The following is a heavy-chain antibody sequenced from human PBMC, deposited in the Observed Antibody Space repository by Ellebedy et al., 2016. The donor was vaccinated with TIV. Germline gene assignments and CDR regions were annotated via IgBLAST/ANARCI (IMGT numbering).Heavy chain of an antibody. V-gene: IGHV4-4*07. Sequence: SETLSLTCTVSGGSISSYYWSWIRQPAGKGLEWIGRIYTSGSTNYNPSLKSRVTMSIDTSKNQFSLKLSSVTAADTAVYYCARRPNYGDYLPYFDYWGQGTLVTVSS. CDR1: GGSISSYY. D-gene: IGHD4-17*01. CDR3: ARRPNYGDYLPYFDY. CDR2: IYTSGST. J-gene: IGHJ4*02.